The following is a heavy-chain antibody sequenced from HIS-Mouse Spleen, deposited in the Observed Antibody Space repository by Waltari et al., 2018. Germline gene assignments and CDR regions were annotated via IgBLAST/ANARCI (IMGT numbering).Heavy chain of an antibody. D-gene: IGHD6-13*01. CDR1: GGSISSSSYY. V-gene: IGHV4-39*07. CDR3: AREIPYSSSWYDWYFDL. J-gene: IGHJ2*01. Sequence: QLQLQESGPGLVKPSETLSLTCTVSGGSISSSSYYWGWIRQPPGKGLGWIGSIYYSGSTNYNPSLKSRVTISVDTSKNQFSLKLSSVTAADTAVYYCAREIPYSSSWYDWYFDLWGRGTLVTVPS. CDR2: IYYSGST.